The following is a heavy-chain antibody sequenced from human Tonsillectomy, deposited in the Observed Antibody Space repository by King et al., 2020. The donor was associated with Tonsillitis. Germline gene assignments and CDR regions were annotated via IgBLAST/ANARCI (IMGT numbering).Heavy chain of an antibody. J-gene: IGHJ4*02. D-gene: IGHD3-22*01. CDR2: ICGRGGIT. Sequence: EVQLVESGGGVVQPGGSLRLSCAASGFTFNSYAMSWVRQAPGKGLEWVSAICGRGGITYYADSVKGRFTISRDNSKNTLYLQMNSLRAEDTAVYYCAKHYYDSGGYHFDYWGQGTLVTVSS. CDR3: AKHYYDSGGYHFDY. V-gene: IGHV3-23*04. CDR1: GFTFNSYA.